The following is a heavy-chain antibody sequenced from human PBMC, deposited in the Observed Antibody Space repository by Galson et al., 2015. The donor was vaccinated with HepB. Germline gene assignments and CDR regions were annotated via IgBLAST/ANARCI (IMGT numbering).Heavy chain of an antibody. CDR1: GYSFTSYW. CDR3: ARRWYPYDYDSSGDLDAFDI. D-gene: IGHD3-22*01. J-gene: IGHJ3*02. V-gene: IGHV5-51*01. Sequence: GAEVKKPGESLKISCKGSGYSFTSYWIGWVRQMPGKGLEWMGIIYPGDSDTRYSPSFQGQVTISADKSISTAYLQWSSLKASDTAMYYCARRWYPYDYDSSGDLDAFDIWGQGTMVTVSS. CDR2: IYPGDSDT.